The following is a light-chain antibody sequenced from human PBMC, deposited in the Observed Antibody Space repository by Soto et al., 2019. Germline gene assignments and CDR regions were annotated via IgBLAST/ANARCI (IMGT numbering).Light chain of an antibody. J-gene: IGKJ4*01. Sequence: EIVMTQSPATMSVSPGEGATLXXRTSQSVSSNLAWYQQKPGQAPRLXXYGASTRATGIPARFSGSGSWTEFTLTISSLQSEDFAVYYCQQYNNWPPLTFGGGTKVDIK. V-gene: IGKV3-15*01. CDR3: QQYNNWPPLT. CDR1: QSVSSN. CDR2: GAS.